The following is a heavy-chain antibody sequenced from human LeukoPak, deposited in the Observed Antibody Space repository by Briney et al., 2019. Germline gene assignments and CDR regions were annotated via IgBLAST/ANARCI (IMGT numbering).Heavy chain of an antibody. CDR1: GFTFSSYG. D-gene: IGHD2-8*02. V-gene: IGHV3-21*01. CDR3: ARDRGGVGGNWLDP. J-gene: IGHJ5*02. CDR2: ISPTTNYI. Sequence: GGSLRLSCAASGFTFSSYGMSWVRQAPGKGLEWVSSISPTTNYIRSADSVKGRFTISRDNAKDSLYLQMNSLRADDTAVYYCARDRGGVGGNWLDPWGRGTLVTVSS.